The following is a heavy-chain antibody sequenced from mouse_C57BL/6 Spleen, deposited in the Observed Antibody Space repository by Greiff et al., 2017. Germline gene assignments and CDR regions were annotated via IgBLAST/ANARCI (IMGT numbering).Heavy chain of an antibody. J-gene: IGHJ4*01. Sequence: QVQLQQSGAELVRPGASVKLSCKASGYTFTDYYITWVKQRPGQGLEWIARIYPGSGNTYYNEKFKGKATLTAEKSSSTAYMQLSSLTSEDAADYFCARDRYAMDCWGQGTSVTVSS. CDR1: GYTFTDYY. CDR3: ARDRYAMDC. CDR2: IYPGSGNT. V-gene: IGHV1-76*01.